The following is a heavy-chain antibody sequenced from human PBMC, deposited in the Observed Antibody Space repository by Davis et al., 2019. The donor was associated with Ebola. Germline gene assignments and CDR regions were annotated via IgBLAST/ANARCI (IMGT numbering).Heavy chain of an antibody. CDR3: ARDPIRYCSGGSCYASSRYYGMDV. CDR1: GYTFTSYG. CDR2: ISAYNGNT. V-gene: IGHV1-18*01. D-gene: IGHD2-15*01. J-gene: IGHJ6*02. Sequence: ASVKVSCKASGYTFTSYGISWVRQAPGQGLEWMGWISAYNGNTNYAQKLQGRVTMTRDTSTSTVYMELSSLRSEDTAVYYCARDPIRYCSGGSCYASSRYYGMDVWGQGTTVTVSS.